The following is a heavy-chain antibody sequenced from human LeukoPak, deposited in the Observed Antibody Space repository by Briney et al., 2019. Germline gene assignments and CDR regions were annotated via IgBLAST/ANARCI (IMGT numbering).Heavy chain of an antibody. J-gene: IGHJ4*02. D-gene: IGHD3-10*01. CDR3: ARDGQSGGSGSYPYFDY. CDR1: GFTFSNYW. Sequence: GGSLRLSCAASGFTFSNYWMSWVRQAPGKGLEWVANIKQDGTEKWYVDSVKGRFTISRDNAKNSLYLQVNSLRAEDTAIYYCARDGQSGGSGSYPYFDYWDQGTLVTVSS. V-gene: IGHV3-7*03. CDR2: IKQDGTEK.